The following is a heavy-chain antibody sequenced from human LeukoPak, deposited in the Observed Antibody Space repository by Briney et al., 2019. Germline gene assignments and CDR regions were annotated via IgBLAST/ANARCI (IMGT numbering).Heavy chain of an antibody. D-gene: IGHD3-22*01. V-gene: IGHV4-4*07. CDR3: ARVKYYYDSSGYYHIASGYYYYYYMDV. J-gene: IGHJ6*03. CDR1: GGSISSYY. Sequence: SETLSLTCTVSGGSISSYYWSWIRQPAGKGLEWIGRIYTSGSTNYNTSLKRRVTMSVDTSKNQFSLKLSSVTAADTAVYYCARVKYYYDSSGYYHIASGYYYYYYMDVWGKGTTVTVSS. CDR2: IYTSGST.